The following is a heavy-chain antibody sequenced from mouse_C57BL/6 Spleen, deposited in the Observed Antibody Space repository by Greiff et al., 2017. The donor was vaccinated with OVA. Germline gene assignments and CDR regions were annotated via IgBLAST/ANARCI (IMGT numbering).Heavy chain of an antibody. V-gene: IGHV1-52*01. Sequence: QVQLQQPGAELVRPGSSVKLSCKASGYTFTSYWMHWVKQRPIQGLEWIGNIDPSDSETHYNQKFKDKATLTVDKSSSTAYTQLSSLTSEDSAVYYCARYGSISHFDYWGQGTTLTVSS. D-gene: IGHD1-1*01. CDR3: ARYGSISHFDY. J-gene: IGHJ2*01. CDR2: IDPSDSET. CDR1: GYTFTSYW.